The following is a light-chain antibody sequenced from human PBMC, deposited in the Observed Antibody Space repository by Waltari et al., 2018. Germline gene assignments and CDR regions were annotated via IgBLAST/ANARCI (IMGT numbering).Light chain of an antibody. CDR2: RDR. CDR3: QVWDSSTAWV. V-gene: IGLV3-9*01. Sequence: SYELSQPLSVSVVLGQTANLTCGGKNIGIKNVHWYQKKPGQAPVPVIYRDRSRPSGIPERFSGSNSGNTATLTISRAQAGDEADYYCQVWDSSTAWVFGGGTKLAVL. CDR1: NIGIKN. J-gene: IGLJ3*02.